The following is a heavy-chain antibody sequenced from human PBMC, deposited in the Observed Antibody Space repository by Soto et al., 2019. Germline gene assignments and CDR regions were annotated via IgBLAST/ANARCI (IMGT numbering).Heavy chain of an antibody. V-gene: IGHV3-21*01. CDR2: ISSDSSYI. CDR1: GFTFSDYT. Sequence: GGSLRLSCTAPGFTFSDYTMNWVRQAPGKGLEWVSSISSDSSYINYADSVKGRFTVSRHNAEKSLYLQMNSLSPEDTAFYYCARDVETSMDGLNFFDPWGQGTLVTVYS. CDR3: ARDVETSMDGLNFFDP. J-gene: IGHJ5*02. D-gene: IGHD5-18*01.